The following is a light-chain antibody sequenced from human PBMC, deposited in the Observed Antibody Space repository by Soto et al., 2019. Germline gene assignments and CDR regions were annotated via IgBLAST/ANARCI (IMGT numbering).Light chain of an antibody. Sequence: EIVLTQSPATLSLSPGERATLSCRASQSVSSLLAWYQQNPGQAPRLLIYDASNRAPGIPARFSGSGSGTDFPLTISSLEPEDFAIYYCHQRSNWPPSFGPGTTVDI. CDR3: HQRSNWPPS. J-gene: IGKJ3*01. V-gene: IGKV3-11*01. CDR2: DAS. CDR1: QSVSSL.